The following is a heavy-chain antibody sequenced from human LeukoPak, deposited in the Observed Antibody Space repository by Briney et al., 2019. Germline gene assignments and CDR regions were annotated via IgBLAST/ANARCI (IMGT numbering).Heavy chain of an antibody. CDR1: GGTSTSYA. Sequence: SVKVSCKASGGTSTSYAVNWVRQAPGQGLEWMGRIIPILGLANYAQKFQGRVTITADKSTNTAYMELSSLRSEDTAVYYCARDRNYGDLDYYYGMDVWGQGTTVTVSS. CDR3: ARDRNYGDLDYYYGMDV. V-gene: IGHV1-69*04. D-gene: IGHD4-17*01. J-gene: IGHJ6*02. CDR2: IIPILGLA.